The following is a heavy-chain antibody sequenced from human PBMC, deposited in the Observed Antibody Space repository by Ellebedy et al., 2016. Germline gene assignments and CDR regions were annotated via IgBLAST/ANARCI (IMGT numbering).Heavy chain of an antibody. CDR3: AKDPHFFSILAAAGSFDY. J-gene: IGHJ4*02. V-gene: IGHV3-30*18. Sequence: GGSLRLSCAASGFTFSTYGMHWVRQAPGKGLEWVAFISYEGSNKYYVDSVKGRFTISRDNSKNTLYLQMNSLRVEDTAVYYCAKDPHFFSILAAAGSFDYWGQGTLVAVSS. CDR1: GFTFSTYG. CDR2: ISYEGSNK. D-gene: IGHD6-13*01.